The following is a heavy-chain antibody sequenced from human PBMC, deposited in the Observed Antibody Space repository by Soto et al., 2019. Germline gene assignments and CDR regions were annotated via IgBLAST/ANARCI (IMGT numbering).Heavy chain of an antibody. J-gene: IGHJ6*02. Sequence: PSETLSLTCTVSGGSISSYYWSWIRQPAGKGLEWIGRIYTSGSTNYNPSLESRVTMSVDTSKNQFSLKLSSVTAADTAVYYCASSLYYYGSGSYYYYYGMDVWGQGTTVTVS. CDR1: GGSISSYY. D-gene: IGHD3-10*01. CDR3: ASSLYYYGSGSYYYYYGMDV. CDR2: IYTSGST. V-gene: IGHV4-4*07.